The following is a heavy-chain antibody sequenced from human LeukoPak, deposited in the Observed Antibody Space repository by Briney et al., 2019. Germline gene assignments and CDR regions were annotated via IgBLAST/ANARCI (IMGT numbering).Heavy chain of an antibody. CDR1: GFTFSTYA. D-gene: IGHD6-13*01. J-gene: IGHJ4*02. V-gene: IGHV3-48*04. Sequence: GGSLRLSCVASGFTFSTYAMYWVREAPGRGLEWVSYISSSGSTIYHADSVKGRFTISRDNAKNSLYLQMNSLRAEDTAVYYCAKVGGIAAAGTGYWGQGTLVTVCS. CDR3: AKVGGIAAAGTGY. CDR2: ISSSGSTI.